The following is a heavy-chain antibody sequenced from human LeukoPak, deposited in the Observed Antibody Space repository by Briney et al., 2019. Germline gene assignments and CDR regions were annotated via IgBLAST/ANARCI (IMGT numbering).Heavy chain of an antibody. CDR1: GYTLAELS. Sequence: ASVKVSCKVSGYTLAELSMHWVRQAPGKGREWMGGVDPEDGEILHAQNFQGRVTMTEDTSTDTAYMNLSSLRSEDTAVYYCTIDVGELLTYWGQGTLVTVSS. D-gene: IGHD3-16*01. CDR2: VDPEDGEI. CDR3: TIDVGELLTY. J-gene: IGHJ4*02. V-gene: IGHV1-24*01.